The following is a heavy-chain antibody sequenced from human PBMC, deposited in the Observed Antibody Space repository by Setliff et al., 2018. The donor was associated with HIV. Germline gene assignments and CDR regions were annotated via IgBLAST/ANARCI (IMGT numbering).Heavy chain of an antibody. CDR1: GGSMTGQY. V-gene: IGHV4-59*11. CDR2: IYSTGNT. J-gene: IGHJ6*03. Sequence: PSETLSLTCIVSGGSMTGQYWSWIRQPPGKGLEWIGYIYSTGNTYYSPSLKSRVTISIDTSKNQFSLKLTSVTAADTAVYYCARLEPNYYYYYMDVWGKGTTVTVSS. CDR3: ARLEPNYYYYYMDV. D-gene: IGHD1-1*01.